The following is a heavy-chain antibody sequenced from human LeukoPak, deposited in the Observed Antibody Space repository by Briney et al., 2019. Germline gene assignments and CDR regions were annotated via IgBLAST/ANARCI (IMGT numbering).Heavy chain of an antibody. CDR2: IYYSGST. V-gene: IGHV4-31*03. J-gene: IGHJ4*02. D-gene: IGHD5-24*01. Sequence: SQTLSLTCTVSGGSISSGGYYWSWIPQHPGKGLEWIGYIYYSGSTYYNPSLKSRVTISVDTSKNQFSLKLSSVTAADTAVYYCAREPPEMATLDYWGQGTLVTVSS. CDR1: GGSISSGGYY. CDR3: AREPPEMATLDY.